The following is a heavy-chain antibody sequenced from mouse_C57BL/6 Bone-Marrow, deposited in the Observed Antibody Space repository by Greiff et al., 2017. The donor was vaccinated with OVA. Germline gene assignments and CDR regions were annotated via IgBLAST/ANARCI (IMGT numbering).Heavy chain of an antibody. CDR1: GYTFTSYW. V-gene: IGHV1-59*01. CDR2: IDPSDSYT. CDR3: ARDD. Sequence: QVQLQQPGAELVRPGTSVKLSCKASGYTFTSYWMHWVKQRPGQGLEWIGVIDPSDSYTNYNQKFKGKATLTVDTSSSTAYMQLSSLTSGDSAVYYCARDDWGQGTTLTVSS. J-gene: IGHJ2*01.